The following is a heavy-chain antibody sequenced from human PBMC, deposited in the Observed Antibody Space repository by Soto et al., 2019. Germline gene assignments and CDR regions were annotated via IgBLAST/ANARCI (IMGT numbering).Heavy chain of an antibody. D-gene: IGHD3-22*01. CDR2: ISDDGSNK. CDR1: GFTFSRYG. J-gene: IGHJ3*02. V-gene: IGHV3-30*18. CDR3: EKDQYYYDSIRPFDI. Sequence: QVQLVESWGGVVKPGRSLRLSCAASGFTFSRYGMHWVRQAPGKGLEWVAVISDDGSNKYYADSVKGRFTISRDNSKKTLYLQMNSLRAEDTAVSYCEKDQYYYDSIRPFDIWGQGTMVTVSS.